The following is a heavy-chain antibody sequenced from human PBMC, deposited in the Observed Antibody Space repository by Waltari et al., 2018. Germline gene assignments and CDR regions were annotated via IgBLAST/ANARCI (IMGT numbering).Heavy chain of an antibody. V-gene: IGHV3-74*01. Sequence: EVQLVESGGGLVQPGGSLRLSCAASGFTFSSYWMHWVRQAPGKGLVGVSRINSDGSSTSYADSVKGRFTISRDNAKNTLYLQMNSLRAEDTAVYYCAYLGGVYASGWYDYWGQGTLVTVSS. D-gene: IGHD6-19*01. CDR2: INSDGSST. J-gene: IGHJ4*02. CDR3: AYLGGVYASGWYDY. CDR1: GFTFSSYW.